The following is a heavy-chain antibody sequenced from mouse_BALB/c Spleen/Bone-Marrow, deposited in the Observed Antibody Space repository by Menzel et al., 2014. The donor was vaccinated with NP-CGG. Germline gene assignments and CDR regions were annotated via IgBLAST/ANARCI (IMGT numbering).Heavy chain of an antibody. J-gene: IGHJ3*01. D-gene: IGHD2-12*01. CDR3: ARYGGRSYDGFAY. V-gene: IGHV1-7*01. CDR2: INPSTGYT. CDR1: GYTFTIYW. Sequence: VQLQQSGAELAKPEASVKMSCKASGYTFTIYWMHWVKQRPGQGLEWIGYINPSTGYTEYNQKFKDKATLTADKSSSTAYMQLSSLTSEDSAVYYCARYGGRSYDGFAYWGQGTLVTVSA.